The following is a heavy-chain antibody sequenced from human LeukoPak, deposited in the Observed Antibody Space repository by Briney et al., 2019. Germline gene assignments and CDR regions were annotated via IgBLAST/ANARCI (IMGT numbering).Heavy chain of an antibody. D-gene: IGHD1-1*01. CDR2: IYPADSDT. J-gene: IGHJ4*02. CDR1: GYSFSDFW. CDR3: AVANEEAESFDY. V-gene: IGHV5-51*01. Sequence: GESLKISCKTSGYSFSDFWIGWVRQRPGKGLEWMGIIYPADSDTRYSPSFEGQVAISADKSITTAYLQWGSLRASDTAMYYCAVANEEAESFDYWGQGTLVTVS.